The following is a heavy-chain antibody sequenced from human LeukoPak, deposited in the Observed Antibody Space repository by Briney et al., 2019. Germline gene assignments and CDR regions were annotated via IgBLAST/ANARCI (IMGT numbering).Heavy chain of an antibody. CDR2: ISFDGNNK. V-gene: IGHV3-30-3*01. CDR3: ASGSSVDCSRTSCPPTDY. Sequence: GGSLRLSCAASGFSLRNSAMHWVPQAPGKGLEYVAVISFDGNNKYYADSVKGRFNISRDNSKNTLYVQMNSLRGDDTGVYYCASGSSVDCSRTSCPPTDYWGQGTLVTVSS. CDR1: GFSLRNSA. D-gene: IGHD2-2*01. J-gene: IGHJ4*02.